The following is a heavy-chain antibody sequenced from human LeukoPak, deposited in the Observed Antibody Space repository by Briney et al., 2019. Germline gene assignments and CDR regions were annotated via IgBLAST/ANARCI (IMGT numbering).Heavy chain of an antibody. CDR2: IIPIFGTA. J-gene: IGHJ6*03. Sequence: GASVKVSCKASGGTFSSYAISWVRQAPGQGLEWLGGIIPIFGTANYAQKSPGRVTITADKSTTTAYMELSSLRSEDTAVYYCARTLRGYSGSSNYYYYYMDVWGKGTTVTVSS. CDR3: ARTLRGYSGSSNYYYYYMDV. CDR1: GGTFSSYA. V-gene: IGHV1-69*06. D-gene: IGHD1-26*01.